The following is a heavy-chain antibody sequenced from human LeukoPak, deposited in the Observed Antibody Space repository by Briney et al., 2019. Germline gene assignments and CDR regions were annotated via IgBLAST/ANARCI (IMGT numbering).Heavy chain of an antibody. CDR2: IKQDGTEK. J-gene: IGHJ4*02. D-gene: IGHD4-23*01. CDR1: GFTFSDYW. V-gene: IGHV3-7*01. Sequence: GGSLRLSCAASGFTFSDYWMSWVRQAPGKGLEWVANIKQDGTEKYYVDSVKGRFTISRDNAKNSLYLQMNSLRAEDTAVYYCARPPTTVVTPADYWGQGTLFTVSS. CDR3: ARPPTTVVTPADY.